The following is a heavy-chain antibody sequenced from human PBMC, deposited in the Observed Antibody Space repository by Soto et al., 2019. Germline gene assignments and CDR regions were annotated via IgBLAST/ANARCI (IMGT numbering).Heavy chain of an antibody. CDR1: GYSISSGYY. V-gene: IGHV4-38-2*01. J-gene: IGHJ5*02. CDR3: ATVDIVATIRAHWFDP. Sequence: SETLSLTCAVSGYSISSGYYWGWIRQPPGKGLEWIGSIYHSGSTYYNPSLKSRVTISVDTSKNQFSLKLSSVTAADTAVYYCATVDIVATIRAHWFDPWGQGTLVTVSS. D-gene: IGHD5-12*01. CDR2: IYHSGST.